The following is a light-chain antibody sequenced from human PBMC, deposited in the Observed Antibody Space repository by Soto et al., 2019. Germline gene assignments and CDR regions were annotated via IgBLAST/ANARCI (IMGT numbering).Light chain of an antibody. CDR1: QGIFNY. V-gene: IGKV1-27*01. CDR3: QKYNSAPLT. CDR2: AAS. J-gene: IGKJ4*01. Sequence: DIQMTQSPSSLSASVGDRVTITCRASQGIFNYLAWYQQKPGKVPTLLIYAASTLQSGVPSRFSGSGSGTDFTLTINGLQHEDVATYYCQKYNSAPLTFGGGTKVEIK.